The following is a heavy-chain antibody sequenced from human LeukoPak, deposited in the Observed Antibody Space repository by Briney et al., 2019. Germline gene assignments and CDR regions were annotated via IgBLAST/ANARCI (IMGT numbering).Heavy chain of an antibody. D-gene: IGHD2-21*01. CDR3: ARAYCGGDCTAGGAFDI. J-gene: IGHJ3*02. CDR1: GVSVGSHF. Sequence: SETLSLTCSVSGVSVGSHFWSWVRQPAGKALEWIGRVSASGAISSNPSLNSRVTMSLDTSKNQFSLKLTSVTAADTAVYFWARAYCGGDCTAGGAFDIWGQGTMVTVSS. V-gene: IGHV4-4*07. CDR2: VSASGAI.